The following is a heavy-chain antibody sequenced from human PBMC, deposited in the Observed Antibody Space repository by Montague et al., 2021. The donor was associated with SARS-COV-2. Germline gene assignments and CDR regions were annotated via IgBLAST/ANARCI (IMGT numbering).Heavy chain of an antibody. J-gene: IGHJ4*02. Sequence: CAISGDTVSTNRATCNWIRQSPSRGLEWLGRAYYKSKWYNDYAVSVKSRIIINPDISKNQFSLQLNSVTPEDTAVYYCARVRMDGGSDYWGQGTLVTVSS. CDR2: AYYKSKWYN. V-gene: IGHV6-1*01. D-gene: IGHD3-16*01. CDR1: GDTVSTNRAT. CDR3: ARVRMDGGSDY.